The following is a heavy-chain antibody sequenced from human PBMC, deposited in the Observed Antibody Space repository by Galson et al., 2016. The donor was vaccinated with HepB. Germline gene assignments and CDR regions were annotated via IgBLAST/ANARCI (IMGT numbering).Heavy chain of an antibody. CDR1: GFTFRNYR. Sequence: SLRLSCAASGFTFRNYRLNWVRQAPGKGLEWVSSISSGSAYTYSADSVKGRFTISRDNVKNSRYLQRNSLRDEDTALYSCARDRTYSGSYLDASDIWGQGTMVTVSP. CDR3: ARDRTYSGSYLDASDI. D-gene: IGHD1-26*01. V-gene: IGHV3-21*01. J-gene: IGHJ3*02. CDR2: ISSGSAYT.